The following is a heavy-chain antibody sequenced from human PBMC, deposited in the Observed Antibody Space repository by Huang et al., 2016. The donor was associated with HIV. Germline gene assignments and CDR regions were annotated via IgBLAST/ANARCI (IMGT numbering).Heavy chain of an antibody. CDR1: GFTFSCYW. CDR2: INNDGSIT. D-gene: IGHD2-8*02. Sequence: EVQLVESGGGLVQPGGSLRLSCAASGFTFSCYWMHWVRQAPGTGLVWLSRINNDGSITTDADSVKGRITISRDNARNTMYLQMTTLSAGDTAVYYCARHRSSGGVEEAFDIWGPGTLVTVAS. CDR3: ARHRSSGGVEEAFDI. V-gene: IGHV3-74*03. J-gene: IGHJ3*02.